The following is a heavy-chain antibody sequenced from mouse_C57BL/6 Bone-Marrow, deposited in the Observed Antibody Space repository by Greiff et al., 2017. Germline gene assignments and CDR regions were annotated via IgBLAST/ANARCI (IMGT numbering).Heavy chain of an antibody. Sequence: QVHVKQSGAELVRPGASVTLSCKASGYTFTDYEMHWVKQTPVHGLEWIGAIDPETGGPAYNQKFTGKAILTADKSSSTAYMELRSLTSEDSAVYYSTRYHHSNYWYFDVWGTGTTVTVSS. CDR2: IDPETGGP. J-gene: IGHJ1*03. V-gene: IGHV1-15*01. D-gene: IGHD2-5*01. CDR3: TRYHHSNYWYFDV. CDR1: GYTFTDYE.